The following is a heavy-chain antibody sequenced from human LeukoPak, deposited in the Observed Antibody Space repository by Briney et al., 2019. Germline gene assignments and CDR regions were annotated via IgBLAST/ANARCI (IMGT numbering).Heavy chain of an antibody. CDR2: INPNSGGT. Sequence: GASVKVSCKASGYTFTGYYMHWVRQAPGQGLEWRGWINPNSGGTNYAQKFQGRVTMTRDTSISTAYMELSRLRSDDTAVYYCARDPYNYDYVWGSYRYFDYWGQGTLVTVSS. CDR3: ARDPYNYDYVWGSYRYFDY. J-gene: IGHJ4*02. V-gene: IGHV1-2*02. CDR1: GYTFTGYY. D-gene: IGHD3-16*02.